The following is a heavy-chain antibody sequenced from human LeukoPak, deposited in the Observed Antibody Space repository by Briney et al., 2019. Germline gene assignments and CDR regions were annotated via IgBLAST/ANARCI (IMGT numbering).Heavy chain of an antibody. Sequence: ASVKVSCKTSGFTFKAFYMYWVRQAPGQGLEWMGWIYPDTGGTKYAQRWQGRVTMTSDTSISTVYLELRSLTSDDTAVYYCARDHHGLAAARGDYWGQGTLVTVSS. D-gene: IGHD6-13*01. V-gene: IGHV1-2*02. CDR2: IYPDTGGT. CDR3: ARDHHGLAAARGDY. J-gene: IGHJ4*02. CDR1: GFTFKAFY.